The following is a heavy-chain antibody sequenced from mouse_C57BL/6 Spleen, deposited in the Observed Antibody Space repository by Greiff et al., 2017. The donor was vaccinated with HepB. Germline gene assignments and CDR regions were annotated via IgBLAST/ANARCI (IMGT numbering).Heavy chain of an antibody. CDR2: ISNGGGST. Sequence: EVQLVESGGGLVQPGGSLKLSCAASGFTFSDYYMYWVRQTPEKRLEWVAYISNGGGSTYYPDTVKGRFTISRDNAKNTLYLQMSRLKSEDTAMYYCARHPPRYGYFDYWGQGTTLTVSS. CDR3: ARHPPRYGYFDY. CDR1: GFTFSDYY. D-gene: IGHD1-1*02. V-gene: IGHV5-12*01. J-gene: IGHJ2*01.